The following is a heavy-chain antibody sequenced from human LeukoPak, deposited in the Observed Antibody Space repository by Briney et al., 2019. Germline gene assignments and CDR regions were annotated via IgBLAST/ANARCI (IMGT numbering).Heavy chain of an antibody. CDR1: GGSISSYY. CDR3: ARRDFWSGYLAA. V-gene: IGHV4-59*08. D-gene: IGHD3-3*01. J-gene: IGHJ5*02. Sequence: PSETLPLTCTVAGGSISSYYWSWIRQPPGKGLEWIGYISYSGSTNSNPSLKSRVTISIATSKTQFSLNLHTVTATDTDVSYCARRDFWSGYLAAWGQGTLVTVSS. CDR2: ISYSGST.